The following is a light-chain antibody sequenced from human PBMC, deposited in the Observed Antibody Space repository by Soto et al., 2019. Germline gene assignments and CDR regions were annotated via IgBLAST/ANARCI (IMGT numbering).Light chain of an antibody. V-gene: IGLV2-14*01. CDR1: SSDVGGYNF. CDR3: SSYTSSSTEV. CDR2: EVS. Sequence: QAVVTQPASVSGSPGQSITISCTGTSSDVGGYNFVSWYQQHPGKAPKVMIYEVSNRPSGVSNRFSGSKSGNTASLTISGLQAEDEADYYCSSYTSSSTEVFGTGTKLTVL. J-gene: IGLJ1*01.